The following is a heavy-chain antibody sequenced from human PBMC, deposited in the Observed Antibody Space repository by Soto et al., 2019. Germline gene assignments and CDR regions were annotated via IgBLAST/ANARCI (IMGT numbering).Heavy chain of an antibody. CDR3: ASIAAAGSPTFDY. D-gene: IGHD6-13*01. CDR1: GGSFSGYY. Sequence: SETLSLTCAVYGGSFSGYYWSWIRQPPGKGLEWIGEINHSGSTNYNPSLKSRVTISVDTSKNQFSLKLSSVTAADTAVYYCASIAAAGSPTFDYWGQGTLVTAPQ. J-gene: IGHJ4*02. V-gene: IGHV4-34*01. CDR2: INHSGST.